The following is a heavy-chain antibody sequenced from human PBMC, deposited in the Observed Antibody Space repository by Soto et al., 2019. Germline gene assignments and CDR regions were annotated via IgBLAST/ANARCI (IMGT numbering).Heavy chain of an antibody. V-gene: IGHV1-2*04. Sequence: GASVKVTCKGSGFTFSDFYLHWVRQAPGQGLEWMGWINPNSGDAHYAQKFQGWVTMTRDTSISTTFLELSRLKSDDTAVYYCGRGGNYHVLTGYASAFDIWG. CDR2: INPNSGDA. J-gene: IGHJ3*02. CDR3: GRGGNYHVLTGYASAFDI. D-gene: IGHD3-9*01. CDR1: GFTFSDFY.